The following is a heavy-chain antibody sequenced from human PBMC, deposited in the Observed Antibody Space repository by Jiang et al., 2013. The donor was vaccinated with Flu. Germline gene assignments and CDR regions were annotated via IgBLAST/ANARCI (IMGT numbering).Heavy chain of an antibody. J-gene: IGHJ4*02. CDR3: ARDQHYYETTAYRHFFDY. Sequence: GSGLVKPSQTLSLTCTVSGASIGGTHYYWSWIRQRPGGDLEWIGYISSSGGTYYNPSLKSRVAISIDTSKDQFSLRLSSVTAADTAVYYCARDQHYYETTAYRHFFDYWGQGTLVTVSS. CDR2: ISSSGGT. V-gene: IGHV4-31*03. D-gene: IGHD3-16*01. CDR1: GASIGGTHYY.